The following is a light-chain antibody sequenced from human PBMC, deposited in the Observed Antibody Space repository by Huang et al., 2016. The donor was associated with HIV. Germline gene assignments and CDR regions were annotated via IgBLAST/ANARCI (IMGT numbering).Light chain of an antibody. CDR2: AAS. Sequence: DIQMTQSPSSLSASIGDRVTITCRASQSISTYLNWYHQEPGKAPKLLIYAASSLQGGVPSRFSGSGSGTDFTLTISGLRPEDFATYYCQHSYNTLFTFGPGT. CDR1: QSISTY. CDR3: QHSYNTLFT. V-gene: IGKV1-39*01. J-gene: IGKJ3*01.